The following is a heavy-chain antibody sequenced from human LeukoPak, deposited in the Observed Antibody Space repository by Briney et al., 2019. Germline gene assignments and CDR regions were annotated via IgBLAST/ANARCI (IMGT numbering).Heavy chain of an antibody. J-gene: IGHJ4*02. CDR3: AKEDMITFGGVIVTLSFDC. CDR1: GFTFSSYG. D-gene: IGHD3-16*02. CDR2: IRYDGSNK. V-gene: IGHV3-30*02. Sequence: PGGSLRLSCAASGFTFSSYGMHWVRQAPGKGLEWVAFIRYDGSNKYYADSVKGRFTISRDNSKNTLYLQMNSLRAEDTAVYYCAKEDMITFGGVIVTLSFDCWGQGTLVTVSS.